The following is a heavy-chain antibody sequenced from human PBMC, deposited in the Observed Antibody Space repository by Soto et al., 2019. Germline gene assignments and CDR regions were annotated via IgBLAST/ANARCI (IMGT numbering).Heavy chain of an antibody. CDR3: ARIYYDSSGYKYFDY. CDR2: TYYRSKWYN. Sequence: SQTLLLTCAISGDSVSSNSAVWNWIRPSPSRGLEWLGRTYYRSKWYNDYAVSVKSRITINPDTSKNQFSLQLNSVTPEDTAVYYCARIYYDSSGYKYFDYWGQGTLVTVSS. V-gene: IGHV6-1*01. D-gene: IGHD3-22*01. CDR1: GDSVSSNSAV. J-gene: IGHJ4*02.